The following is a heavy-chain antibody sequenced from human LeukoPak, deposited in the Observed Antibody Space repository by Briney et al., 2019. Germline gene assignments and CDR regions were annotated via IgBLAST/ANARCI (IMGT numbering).Heavy chain of an antibody. CDR1: GGSISSYY. Sequence: TSETLSLTCTVSGGSISSYYWSWIRQPAGKGLEWIGRIYTSGSTNYNPSLKSRVTMSVDTSKNQFSLKLSSVTAADTAMYYCARGTLYSGWSYYFDYWGQGSQVTVSS. CDR3: ARGTLYSGWSYYFDY. V-gene: IGHV4-4*07. J-gene: IGHJ4*02. D-gene: IGHD6-19*01. CDR2: IYTSGST.